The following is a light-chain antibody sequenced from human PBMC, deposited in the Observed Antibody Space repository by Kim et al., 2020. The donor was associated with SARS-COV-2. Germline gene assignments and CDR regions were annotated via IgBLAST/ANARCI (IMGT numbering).Light chain of an antibody. V-gene: IGKV3-20*01. Sequence: EIVLTQSPGTLSLSPGERATLSCGASQSVTGNYLAWYQQKPGQAPRFLIYSASTRATGVPDRFRGSGSGTDFTLTISRLEPEVFAVYYCQRYGGSPPYTYGQGTKLEI. CDR1: QSVTGNY. CDR2: SAS. CDR3: QRYGGSPPYT. J-gene: IGKJ2*01.